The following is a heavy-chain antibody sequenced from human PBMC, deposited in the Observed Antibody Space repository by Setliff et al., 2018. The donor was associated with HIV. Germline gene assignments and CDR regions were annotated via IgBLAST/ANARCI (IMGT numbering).Heavy chain of an antibody. CDR2: VSPAGDIT. CDR3: AKPTSGFYPRPYDL. D-gene: IGHD5-12*01. CDR1: GFAFSTFD. Sequence: VSLRLSCVGTGFAFSTFDMNWVRQIPGKGLEWVAAVSPAGDITYYRDSLRGRFIVSRDNSKNMLFLQMNNLGVEDSAIYYCAKPTSGFYPRPYDLWGHGTKVTVSS. V-gene: IGHV3-23*01. J-gene: IGHJ3*01.